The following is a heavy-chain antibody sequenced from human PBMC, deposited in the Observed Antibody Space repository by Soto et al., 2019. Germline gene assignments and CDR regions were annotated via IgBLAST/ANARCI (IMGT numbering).Heavy chain of an antibody. V-gene: IGHV3-9*01. Sequence: EVQLVESGGGLVQPGRSLRLSCAASGFNFDDYASHWVRQAQGTGLEGVSGISWNSGSIGYADSVKGRFTISRDNAKNDLYLQMNSLRAEDTALYYCAKDIGRVYVDWLAFDYGGQGTLVTVSS. J-gene: IGHJ4*02. CDR2: ISWNSGSI. CDR3: AKDIGRVYVDWLAFDY. CDR1: GFNFDDYA. D-gene: IGHD3-9*01.